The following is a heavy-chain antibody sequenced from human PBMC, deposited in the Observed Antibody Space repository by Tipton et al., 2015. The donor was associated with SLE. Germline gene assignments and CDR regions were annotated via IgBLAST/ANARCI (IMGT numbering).Heavy chain of an antibody. CDR2: INHSGST. J-gene: IGHJ4*02. D-gene: IGHD2-15*01. CDR1: GGSFSGYY. CDR3: ARKGNCSGGSCFDY. V-gene: IGHV4-34*01. Sequence: TLSLTCSVYGGSFSGYYWSWIRQPPGKGLEWIGEINHSGSTNYNPSLKSRVTISVDTSKNQFSLKLSSETAADTAVYYCARKGNCSGGSCFDYWGQGTLVTVSS.